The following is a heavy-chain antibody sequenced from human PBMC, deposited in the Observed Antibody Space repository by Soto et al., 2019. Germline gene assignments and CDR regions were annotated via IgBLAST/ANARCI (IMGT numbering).Heavy chain of an antibody. CDR3: AKPLHEHYDFWSGYYNWGFAFDI. Sequence: GGSLRLSCAASGFTFDDYAMHWVRQAPGKGLEWVSGISWNSGSIGYADSVKGRFTISRDNAKNSLYLRMNSLRAEDTALYYCAKPLHEHYDFWSGYYNWGFAFDIWGQGTMVTVSS. J-gene: IGHJ3*02. CDR1: GFTFDDYA. D-gene: IGHD3-3*01. V-gene: IGHV3-9*01. CDR2: ISWNSGSI.